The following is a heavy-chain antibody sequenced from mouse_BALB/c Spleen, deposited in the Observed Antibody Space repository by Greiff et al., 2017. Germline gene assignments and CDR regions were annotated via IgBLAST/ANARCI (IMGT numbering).Heavy chain of an antibody. CDR2: IYPGNSDT. CDR1: GYSFTSYW. Sequence: VQLQQSGTVLARPGASVKMSCKASGYSFTSYWMHWVKQRPGQGLEWIGAIYPGNSDTSYNQKFKGKAKLTAVTSASTAYMELSSLTNEDSAVYYCTRNYGYWYFDVWGAGTTVTVSS. D-gene: IGHD1-1*01. V-gene: IGHV1-5*01. CDR3: TRNYGYWYFDV. J-gene: IGHJ1*01.